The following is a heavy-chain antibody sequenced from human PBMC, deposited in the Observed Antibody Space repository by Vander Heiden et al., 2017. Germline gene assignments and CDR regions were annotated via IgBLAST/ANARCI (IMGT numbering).Heavy chain of an antibody. CDR2: ISWNSGRI. CDR3: AKDLSGSYYFYYYGMDV. Sequence: EVQLVESGGGLVPPGRSLRLSCAASGFTFDDYAMHWVRQAPGKGLEWVSGISWNSGRIGYADSVKGRFTVSRDNAKNSLYLQMNSLRAEDTALYYCAKDLSGSYYFYYYGMDVWGQGTTVTVSS. CDR1: GFTFDDYA. V-gene: IGHV3-9*01. J-gene: IGHJ6*02. D-gene: IGHD3-10*01.